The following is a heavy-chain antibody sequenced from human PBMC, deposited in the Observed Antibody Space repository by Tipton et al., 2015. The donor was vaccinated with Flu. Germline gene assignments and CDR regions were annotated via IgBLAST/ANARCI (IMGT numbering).Heavy chain of an antibody. J-gene: IGHJ6*02. D-gene: IGHD3-10*01. CDR2: SNAGNGNT. CDR3: ARGGYYYGSGSYYIMDV. CDR1: GYTFTSYA. V-gene: IGHV1-3*02. Sequence: QLVQSGPEVKKPGASVKVSCKASGYTFTSYAMHWVRQAPGQRLEWMGWSNAGNGNTKYSQEFQGRVTITRDTSASTAYMELSSLRSEDMAVYYRARGGYYYGSGSYYIMDVWGQGTTVTVSS.